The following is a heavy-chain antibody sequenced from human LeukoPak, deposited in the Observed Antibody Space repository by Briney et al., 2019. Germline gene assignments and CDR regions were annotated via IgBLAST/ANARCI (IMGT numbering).Heavy chain of an antibody. CDR1: GLTFSGSA. Sequence: GGSLRLSCAASGLTFSGSAMHWVRQASGQGLEWVGRIRSKANSYATAYAASVKGRFTISRDDSKNTAYLQMNSLKTEDTAVYYCTREGRYSSSWVYYYYMDVWGKGTTVTVSS. J-gene: IGHJ6*03. CDR2: IRSKANSYAT. CDR3: TREGRYSSSWVYYYYMDV. V-gene: IGHV3-73*01. D-gene: IGHD6-13*01.